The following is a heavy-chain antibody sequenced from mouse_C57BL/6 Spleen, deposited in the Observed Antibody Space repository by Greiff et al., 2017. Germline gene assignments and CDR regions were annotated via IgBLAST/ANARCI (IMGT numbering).Heavy chain of an antibody. CDR2: ISDGGSYT. CDR1: GFTFSSYA. D-gene: IGHD1-1*01. V-gene: IGHV5-4*01. J-gene: IGHJ1*03. CDR3: ARDQGVYYGSSGERYFDV. Sequence: EVQVVESGGGLVKPGGSLKLSCAASGFTFSSYAMSWVRQTPEKRLEWVATISDGGSYTYYPDNVKGRFTISRDNAKNNLYLQMSHLKSEDTAMYYCARDQGVYYGSSGERYFDVWGTGTTVTVSS.